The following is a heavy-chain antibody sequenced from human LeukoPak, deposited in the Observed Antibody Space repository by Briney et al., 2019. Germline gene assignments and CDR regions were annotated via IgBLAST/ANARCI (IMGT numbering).Heavy chain of an antibody. CDR2: IRYDGSNK. D-gene: IGHD5-24*01. CDR3: ARDRGGDGYNSMGYYYYGMDV. CDR1: GFTFSSYG. Sequence: GGSLRLSCAASGFTFSSYGMHWVRQAPGKGLEWVAFIRYDGSNKYYADSVKGRFTISRDNSKNTLYLQMNSLRAEDTAVYYCARDRGGDGYNSMGYYYYGMDVWGQGTTVTVSS. J-gene: IGHJ6*02. V-gene: IGHV3-30*02.